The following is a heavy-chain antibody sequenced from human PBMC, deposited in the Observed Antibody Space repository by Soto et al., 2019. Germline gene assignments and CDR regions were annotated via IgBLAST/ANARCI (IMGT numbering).Heavy chain of an antibody. CDR2: IYYSGST. J-gene: IGHJ6*03. CDR3: ATGGGSGYYYMDV. Sequence: QVQLQESGPGLVKPSQTLSLTCTVSGGSISSGGYYWSWIRQHPGKGLEWIGYIYYSGSTYYNPSLHSRVAITVEDSTNNHSLQQSTVAAADTAVYYCATGGGSGYYYMDVWGKGTTVTVSS. D-gene: IGHD3-16*01. V-gene: IGHV4-31*03. CDR1: GGSISSGGYY.